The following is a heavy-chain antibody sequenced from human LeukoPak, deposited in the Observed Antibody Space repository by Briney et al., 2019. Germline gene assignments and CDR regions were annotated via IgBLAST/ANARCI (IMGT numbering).Heavy chain of an antibody. Sequence: GGSLRLSCAASGFTFDDYAMHWVRQAPGKGLEWVSGITWNSDNIEYADSVKGRFTISRDNAKNSLYLQMNSLRAEDMALYYCAKGGGGRLIYYYYMDLWGKGTTVTVSS. D-gene: IGHD3-16*01. CDR1: GFTFDDYA. CDR3: AKGGGGRLIYYYYMDL. J-gene: IGHJ6*03. V-gene: IGHV3-9*03. CDR2: ITWNSDNI.